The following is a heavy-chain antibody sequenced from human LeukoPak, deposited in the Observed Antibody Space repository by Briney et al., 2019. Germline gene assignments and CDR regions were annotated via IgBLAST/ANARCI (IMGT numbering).Heavy chain of an antibody. V-gene: IGHV3-23*01. CDR2: ISGSGGTT. CDR3: AGESSGYLNYYFDF. Sequence: PGGSLRLSCAASGFTFSSYAMGWVRQAPGRGLEWVSAISGSGGTTFYADSVKGRFTISRDNSKNTLSLQMNSLRAEDTAVYYCAGESSGYLNYYFDFWGQGTLVTVSS. CDR1: GFTFSSYA. J-gene: IGHJ4*02. D-gene: IGHD5-12*01.